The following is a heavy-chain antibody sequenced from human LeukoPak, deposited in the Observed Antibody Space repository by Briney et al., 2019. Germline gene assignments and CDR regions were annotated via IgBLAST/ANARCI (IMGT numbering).Heavy chain of an antibody. J-gene: IGHJ5*02. Sequence: PGGSLRLSCEASGLSFSNAWMSWVRQAPGKGLEWVGRIKSKIDGGTSIYAAPVKGRFTISRDDSKNSLYLQMNSLKTEDTAVYYCTTDDGYNMYNWFDPWGQGTLATVSS. CDR3: TTDDGYNMYNWFDP. CDR1: GLSFSNAW. D-gene: IGHD5-24*01. V-gene: IGHV3-15*01. CDR2: IKSKIDGGTS.